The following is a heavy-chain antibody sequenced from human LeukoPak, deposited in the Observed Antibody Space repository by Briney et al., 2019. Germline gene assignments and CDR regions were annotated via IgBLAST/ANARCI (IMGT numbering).Heavy chain of an antibody. D-gene: IGHD2/OR15-2a*01. V-gene: IGHV3-23*01. Sequence: GGSLRLSCAASGFTFSSYAMHWVRQAPGKGLEWVSAISGSGGSTYYAASVKGRFTISRDNSKNTLYLQMNSLRAEDTAIYYCAKDLSPLYYYYGMDVWGQGTTVTVSS. CDR3: AKDLSPLYYYYGMDV. CDR1: GFTFSSYA. J-gene: IGHJ6*02. CDR2: ISGSGGST.